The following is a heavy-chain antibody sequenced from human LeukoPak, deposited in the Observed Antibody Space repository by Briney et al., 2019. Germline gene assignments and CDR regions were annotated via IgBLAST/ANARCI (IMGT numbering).Heavy chain of an antibody. J-gene: IGHJ4*02. Sequence: GGSLRLPCAASGFTFDDYAMHWVRQAPGKGLEWVSGISWNSGSIGYADSVKGRFTISRDNAKNSLYLQMNSLRAEDTALYYCAKDSYGSWQGFDYWGQGTLVTVSS. D-gene: IGHD6-13*01. CDR2: ISWNSGSI. CDR1: GFTFDDYA. V-gene: IGHV3-9*01. CDR3: AKDSYGSWQGFDY.